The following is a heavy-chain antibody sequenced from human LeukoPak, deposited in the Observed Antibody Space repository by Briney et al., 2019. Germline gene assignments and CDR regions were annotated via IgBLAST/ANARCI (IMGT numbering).Heavy chain of an antibody. Sequence: KTSETLSLTCTVSGGSISSYYWTWIRQPPGKGLEWIGYVYYSGSTNYNPSLKTRLHLSVDTSKNRFSLKLSSVTAADTAVYYCASSPRLTTSWFLFDSWGHGTLVTVSS. CDR3: ASSPRLTTSWFLFDS. V-gene: IGHV4-59*08. CDR2: VYYSGST. J-gene: IGHJ5*01. CDR1: GGSISSYY. D-gene: IGHD2-2*01.